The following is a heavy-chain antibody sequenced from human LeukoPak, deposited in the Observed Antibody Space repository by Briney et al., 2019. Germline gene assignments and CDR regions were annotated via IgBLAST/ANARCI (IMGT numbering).Heavy chain of an antibody. Sequence: SETLSLTCAVYGGSFSGYYWSWNRQPPGKGLEWIGEINHSGSTNYNPSLKSRVTISVDTSKNQFSLKLSSVTAADTAVYYCARGGSNYNRYYYGMDVWGQGTTVTVSS. J-gene: IGHJ6*02. CDR2: INHSGST. V-gene: IGHV4-34*01. CDR3: ARGGSNYNRYYYGMDV. D-gene: IGHD4-11*01. CDR1: GGSFSGYY.